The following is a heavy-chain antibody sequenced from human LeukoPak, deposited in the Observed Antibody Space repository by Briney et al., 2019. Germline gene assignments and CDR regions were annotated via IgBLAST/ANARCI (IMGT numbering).Heavy chain of an antibody. V-gene: IGHV3-53*01. Sequence: GGSLRLSCAASGFTVSSNYMSWVRQAPGKGLEWVSVIYSGGSTYYADSVKGRFTISRDNSKNTLYLQMNSLRAEDTAVYYCARVGSGYYSSSWYGPFDIWGQGTMVTVSS. J-gene: IGHJ3*02. CDR2: IYSGGST. CDR3: ARVGSGYYSSSWYGPFDI. CDR1: GFTVSSNY. D-gene: IGHD6-13*01.